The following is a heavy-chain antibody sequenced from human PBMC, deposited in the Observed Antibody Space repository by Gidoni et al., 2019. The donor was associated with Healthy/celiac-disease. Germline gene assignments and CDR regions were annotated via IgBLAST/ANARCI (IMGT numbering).Heavy chain of an antibody. J-gene: IGHJ3*02. Sequence: QVQLQASGPGLVKPSETLSLTCTVSGYSISSGYYWGWIRQPPGKGLEWSGGIYHSGSTYYNPSLKSRVTISVETSKNQFSLKLSSVTAADTAVYYCARVSTMVRGGFGGYAFDIWGQGTMVTVSS. D-gene: IGHD3-10*01. V-gene: IGHV4-38-2*02. CDR2: IYHSGST. CDR1: GYSISSGYY. CDR3: ARVSTMVRGGFGGYAFDI.